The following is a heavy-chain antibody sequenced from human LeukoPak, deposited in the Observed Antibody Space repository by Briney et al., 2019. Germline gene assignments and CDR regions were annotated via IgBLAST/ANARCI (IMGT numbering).Heavy chain of an antibody. CDR2: IKQDGSEK. CDR3: ASFNYYYYYMDV. CDR1: GFTFSSYE. Sequence: PGGSLRLSCAASGFTFSSYEMNWVRQAPGKGLEWVANIKQDGSEKYYVDSVKGRFTISRDNAKNSLYLQMNSLRAEDTAVYYCASFNYYYYYMDVWGKGTTVPVSS. V-gene: IGHV3-7*01. J-gene: IGHJ6*03.